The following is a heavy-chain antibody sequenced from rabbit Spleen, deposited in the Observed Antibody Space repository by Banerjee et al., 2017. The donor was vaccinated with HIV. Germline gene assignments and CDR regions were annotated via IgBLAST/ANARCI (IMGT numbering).Heavy chain of an antibody. CDR1: GFSFNSGYD. V-gene: IGHV1S40*01. D-gene: IGHD5-1*01. Sequence: QSLEESGGGLVKPGASLTLTCKASGFSFNSGYDMCWVRQAPGKGLEWIACLYTGNGKTYYASWARGRFTISKTSSTTVTLQLNSLTAPDTATYFCARGGEGGYGYLDLWGPGTLVTVS. J-gene: IGHJ4*01. CDR2: LYTGNGKT. CDR3: ARGGEGGYGYLDL.